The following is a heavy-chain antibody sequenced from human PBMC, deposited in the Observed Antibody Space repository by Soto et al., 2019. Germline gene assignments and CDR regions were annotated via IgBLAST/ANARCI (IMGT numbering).Heavy chain of an antibody. CDR3: ARGGIVGATTYDY. CDR1: GGSISSGDYY. D-gene: IGHD1-26*01. CDR2: IYYSGST. Sequence: PSETLSLTCTVSGGSISSGDYYWSWIRQPPGKGLEWIGYIYYSGSTYYNPSLKSRVTISVDTSKNQFSLKLSSVTAADTAVYYCARGGIVGATTYDYWGQGTLVTVSS. V-gene: IGHV4-30-4*01. J-gene: IGHJ4*02.